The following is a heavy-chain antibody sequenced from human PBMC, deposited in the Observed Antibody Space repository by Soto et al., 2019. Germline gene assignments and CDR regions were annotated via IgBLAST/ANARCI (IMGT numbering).Heavy chain of an antibody. CDR1: GFTFSDYY. CDR2: ITRSGSGTSM. D-gene: IGHD4-17*01. Sequence: QVHLVESGGGLVKPGGSLRLSCAASGFTFSDYYLSWIRQAPGKGLEWLSYITRSGSGTSMYYADAVKGRFTISRDNAKNSLFLQMNYLRAEDTAVYYCARCFAFGDYVEPTYYYAMDVWGQGTTVTVSS. V-gene: IGHV3-11*01. CDR3: ARCFAFGDYVEPTYYYAMDV. J-gene: IGHJ6*01.